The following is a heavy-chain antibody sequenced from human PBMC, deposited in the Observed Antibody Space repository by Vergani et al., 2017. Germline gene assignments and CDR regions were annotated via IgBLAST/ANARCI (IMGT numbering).Heavy chain of an antibody. CDR2: ISSSSSTI. J-gene: IGHJ6*02. CDR3: AKGGLYYGMDV. V-gene: IGHV3-48*01. CDR1: GFTFSSYS. Sequence: EVQLVESGGGLVQPGGSLRLSCAASGFTFSSYSMNWVRQAPGKGLEWVSYISSSSSTIYYADSVKGRFTISRDNAKNSLYLQMNSLRAEDTAVYYCAKGGLYYGMDVWGQGTTVTVSS.